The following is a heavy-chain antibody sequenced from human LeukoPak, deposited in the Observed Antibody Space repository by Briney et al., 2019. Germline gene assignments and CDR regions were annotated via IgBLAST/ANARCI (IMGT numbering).Heavy chain of an antibody. CDR1: GDSISSGGYF. J-gene: IGHJ4*02. V-gene: IGHV4-31*03. CDR3: ARGESK. Sequence: SETLSLTCTVSGDSISSGGYFWTWIRQHPGKGLEWIGYMYYSGKTYYNPSLKSRVIISIDTSKNQFSLNVSSVAAADTAVYYCARGESKWGQGTLVTVSS. CDR2: MYYSGKT. D-gene: IGHD3-10*01.